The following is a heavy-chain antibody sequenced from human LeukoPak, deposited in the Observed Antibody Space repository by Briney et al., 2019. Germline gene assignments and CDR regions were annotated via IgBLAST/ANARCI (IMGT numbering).Heavy chain of an antibody. CDR3: ARGVYIAAAQYGY. V-gene: IGHV4-59*01. CDR1: GGSISSYY. D-gene: IGHD6-13*01. Sequence: PSETLSLTCTVSGGSISSYYWSWLRQPPGKGLEWIGYIYYSGTTNYNPSLKSRVTISVDTSKNQFSLKLSSVTAADTAVYYCARGVYIAAAQYGYWGQGTLVTVSS. CDR2: IYYSGTT. J-gene: IGHJ4*02.